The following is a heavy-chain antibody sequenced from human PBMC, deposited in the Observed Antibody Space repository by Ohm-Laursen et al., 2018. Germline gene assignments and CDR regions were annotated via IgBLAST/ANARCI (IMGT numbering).Heavy chain of an antibody. Sequence: TLSLTCTVSGASINNHHWSFIRQPPGKGLEWIAFVYYSGSTYYNPSLKSRVTISVDTSKNQFSLKLSSVTAADTAVYYCERGHRTYYYGSGRSPGMDVWGQGTTVTVSS. CDR1: GASINNHH. CDR3: ERGHRTYYYGSGRSPGMDV. CDR2: VYYSGST. D-gene: IGHD3-10*01. J-gene: IGHJ6*02. V-gene: IGHV4-59*11.